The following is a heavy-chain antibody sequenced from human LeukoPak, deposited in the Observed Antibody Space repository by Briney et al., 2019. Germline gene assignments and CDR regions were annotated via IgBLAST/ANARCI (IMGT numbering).Heavy chain of an antibody. CDR3: AKAGGSGSKWNYYGMDV. Sequence: GGSLRLSCAASGFTFSSYAMSWVRQAPGKGLGWVSAISGSGGSTYYADSVKGRFTISRDNSKNTLYLQMNSLRAEDTAVYYCAKAGGSGSKWNYYGMDVWGQGTTVTVSS. CDR1: GFTFSSYA. CDR2: ISGSGGST. D-gene: IGHD5-12*01. J-gene: IGHJ6*02. V-gene: IGHV3-23*01.